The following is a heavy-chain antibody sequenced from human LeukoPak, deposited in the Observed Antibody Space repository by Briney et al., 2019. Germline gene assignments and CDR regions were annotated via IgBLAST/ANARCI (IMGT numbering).Heavy chain of an antibody. V-gene: IGHV1-69*13. J-gene: IGHJ4*02. D-gene: IGHD3-10*01. CDR3: ARSDMVRGVITLDY. CDR1: GGTFSGYA. CDR2: IIPIFGTA. Sequence: ASVKVCCKASGGTFSGYAISWVRQAPGQGLEWMGGIIPIFGTANYAQKFQGRVTITADESTSTAYMELSSLRSEDTAVYYCARSDMVRGVITLDYWGQGTLVTVSS.